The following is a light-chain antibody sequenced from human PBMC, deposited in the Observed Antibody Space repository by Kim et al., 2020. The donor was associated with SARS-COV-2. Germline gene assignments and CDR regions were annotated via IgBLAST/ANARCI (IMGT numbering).Light chain of an antibody. J-gene: IGKJ3*01. CDR1: QSISSH. Sequence: DIQITQSPSSLSASVGDRVTITCRTSQSISSHLNWYHQKPGRAPKLLIYAASTLQGGVPSRFSGSGSETDFTLTISSLQPEDFATYCCQQSYITPFTFGPGTKVDIK. CDR2: AAS. CDR3: QQSYITPFT. V-gene: IGKV1-39*01.